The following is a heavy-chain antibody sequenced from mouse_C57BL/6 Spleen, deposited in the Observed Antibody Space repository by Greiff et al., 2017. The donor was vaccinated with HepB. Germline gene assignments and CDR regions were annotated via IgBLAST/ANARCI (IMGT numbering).Heavy chain of an antibody. V-gene: IGHV3-6*01. CDR1: GYSITSGYY. D-gene: IGHD2-3*01. Sequence: ESGPGLVKPSPSLSLTCSVTGYSITSGYYWNWIRQFPGNKLEWMGYISYDGSNNYNPSLKNRISITRDTSKNQFFLKLNSVTTEDTATYYCARDGYYAFDYWGQGTTLTVSS. CDR3: ARDGYYAFDY. CDR2: ISYDGSN. J-gene: IGHJ2*01.